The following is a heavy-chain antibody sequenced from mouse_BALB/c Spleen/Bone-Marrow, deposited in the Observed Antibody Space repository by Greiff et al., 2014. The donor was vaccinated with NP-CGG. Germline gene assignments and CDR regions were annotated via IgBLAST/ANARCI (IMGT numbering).Heavy chain of an antibody. D-gene: IGHD1-2*01. CDR1: GFTFSDYY. V-gene: IGHV5-4*02. CDR2: ISDGGSYT. J-gene: IGHJ4*01. CDR3: ARDRRITTATYAMDY. Sequence: EVQLVESGGGLVKPGGPLKLSCAASGFTFSDYYMYWVRQTPEKRLEWVATISDGGSYTYYPDSVKGRFTISRDNAKNNQYLQMSSLKSEDTAMYYCARDRRITTATYAMDYWGQGTSVTVSS.